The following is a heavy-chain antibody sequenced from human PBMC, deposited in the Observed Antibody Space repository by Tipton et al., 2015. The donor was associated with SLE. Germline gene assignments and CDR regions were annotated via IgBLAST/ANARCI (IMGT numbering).Heavy chain of an antibody. CDR2: INHRGSI. Sequence: TLSLTCTVSGGSIRSSDYYWTWIRQSPGKGLEWLGEINHRGSIIYNPSLRGRLTISLERSKNQFSLRLTSLTAADTALYFCASQNWNYFYWSQGTLVTVSS. V-gene: IGHV4-30-2*06. CDR3: ASQNWNYFY. J-gene: IGHJ4*02. CDR1: GGSIRSSDYY. D-gene: IGHD1-7*01.